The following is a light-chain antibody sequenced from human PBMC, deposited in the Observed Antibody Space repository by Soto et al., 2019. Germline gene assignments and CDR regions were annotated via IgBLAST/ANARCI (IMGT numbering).Light chain of an antibody. J-gene: IGKJ4*01. CDR3: QPYNNWPLT. CDR1: QSVSSNY. V-gene: IGKV3-20*01. CDR2: AAS. Sequence: EIVFTQSPGTLSLSPGERAALSCRASQSVSSNYLAWFQQKPGQAPRLLIYAASSRATGIPDRFSGSRSGAEFTLTINSLQSEDFAVYYCQPYNNWPLTFGGGTKVDIK.